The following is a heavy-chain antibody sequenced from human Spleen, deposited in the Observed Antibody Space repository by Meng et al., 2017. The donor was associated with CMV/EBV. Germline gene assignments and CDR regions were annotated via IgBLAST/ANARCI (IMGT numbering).Heavy chain of an antibody. J-gene: IGHJ6*02. CDR1: GFTFSSYT. CDR3: ARDPGGEILGYYYGLDV. D-gene: IGHD3-16*01. CDR2: ISSSRRYI. Sequence: GGSLRLTCAASGFTFSSYTMNWVSQAPGKGLEWVSSISSSRRYIYYADSVKGRFTISRDNAKNSLFLQMNSLGSEDTAVYYCARDPGGEILGYYYGLDVWGQGTTVTVSS. V-gene: IGHV3-21*01.